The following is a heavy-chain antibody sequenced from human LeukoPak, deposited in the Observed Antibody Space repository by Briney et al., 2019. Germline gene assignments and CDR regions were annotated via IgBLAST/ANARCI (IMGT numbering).Heavy chain of an antibody. V-gene: IGHV3-30*04. D-gene: IGHD6-25*01. CDR2: ISYDGSNK. CDR1: GFTFSSYA. CDR3: AGDSGAATY. J-gene: IGHJ4*02. Sequence: PGGSLRLSCAASGFTFSSYAMHWVRQAPGKGLEWVAVISYDGSNKYYADSVKGRFTISRDNSKNTLYLQMNSLRAEDTAVYYCAGDSGAATYWGQGTLVTVSS.